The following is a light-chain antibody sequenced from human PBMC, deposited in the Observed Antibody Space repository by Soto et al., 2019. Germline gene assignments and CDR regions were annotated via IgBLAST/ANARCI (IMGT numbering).Light chain of an antibody. V-gene: IGKV3-15*01. CDR3: QHYYKWPLV. CDR2: GAS. Sequence: IVMTQSPATLSVSPGERVTLSCAASQSARSDLAWYQQRPGQAPRLLIYGASTRATDIPARFSGSVSGTEGTLTISSLLQEDGSVYYCQHYYKWPLVFGRGTKVDIK. CDR1: QSARSD. J-gene: IGKJ1*01.